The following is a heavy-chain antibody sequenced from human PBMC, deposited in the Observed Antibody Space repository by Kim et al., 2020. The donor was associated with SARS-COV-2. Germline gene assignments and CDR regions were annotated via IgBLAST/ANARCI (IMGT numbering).Heavy chain of an antibody. Sequence: GGSLRLSCAASGFTFSSYGMHWVRQAPGKGLEWVAVISYDGSNKYYADSVKGRFTISRDNSKNTLYLQMNSLRAEDTAVYYCAKDQDTMVRGVQRPHYYYYGMDVWGQGTTVTVSS. D-gene: IGHD3-10*01. J-gene: IGHJ6*02. CDR3: AKDQDTMVRGVQRPHYYYYGMDV. V-gene: IGHV3-30*18. CDR1: GFTFSSYG. CDR2: ISYDGSNK.